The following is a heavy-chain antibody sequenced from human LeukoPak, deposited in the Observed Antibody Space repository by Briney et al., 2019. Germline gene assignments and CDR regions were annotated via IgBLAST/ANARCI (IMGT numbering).Heavy chain of an antibody. CDR3: ARGGTDSSDYYWGFYYFDY. CDR1: GGSFSGYY. D-gene: IGHD3-22*01. J-gene: IGHJ4*02. CDR2: INHSGSA. Sequence: SETLSLTCAVYGGSFSGYYWTWLRQIPGKGLERIGQINHSGSAIYNPSLKSRLTISVATSTNQFSLELSSVTAADTAMYYCARGGTDSSDYYWGFYYFDYWGRGTLVTVSS. V-gene: IGHV4-34*01.